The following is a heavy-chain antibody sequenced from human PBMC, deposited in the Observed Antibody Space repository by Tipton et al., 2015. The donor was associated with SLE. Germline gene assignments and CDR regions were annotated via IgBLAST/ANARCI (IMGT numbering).Heavy chain of an antibody. CDR1: GGSFSGYY. D-gene: IGHD3-16*02. V-gene: IGHV4-34*01. Sequence: AGLVKPSETLSLTCAVYGGSFSGYYWSWIRQPPGKGLEWIGEINHSGSTYYNPSLKSRVTISVDTSKNQFSLKLSSVTAADTAVYYCARSYSYVWGNYQHTIDYWGQGTLVTVSS. CDR3: ARSYSYVWGNYQHTIDY. CDR2: INHSGST. J-gene: IGHJ4*02.